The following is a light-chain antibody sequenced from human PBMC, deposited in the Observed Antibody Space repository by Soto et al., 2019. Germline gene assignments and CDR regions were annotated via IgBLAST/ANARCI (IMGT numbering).Light chain of an antibody. Sequence: DIQMTQSPSSLSASVGDRVTITCRASESISIYLNWYQEKPGKAPKVLIYGASSLQSGVPLRFSGRGSGTDFTLTISSLQPEDFATYYCQQSYSLPFTFGGGTKVEIK. J-gene: IGKJ4*01. CDR2: GAS. V-gene: IGKV1-39*01. CDR3: QQSYSLPFT. CDR1: ESISIY.